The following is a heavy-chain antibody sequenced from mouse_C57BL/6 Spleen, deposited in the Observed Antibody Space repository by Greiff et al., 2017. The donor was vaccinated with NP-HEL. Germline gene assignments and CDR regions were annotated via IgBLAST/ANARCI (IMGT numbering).Heavy chain of an antibody. CDR2: IYPGSGST. CDR3: ARNGYYGSSYEIYYAMDY. J-gene: IGHJ4*01. D-gene: IGHD1-1*01. V-gene: IGHV1-55*01. Sequence: QVQLQQSGAELVKPGASVKMPCKASGYTFTSYWITWVKQRPGQGLEWIGDIYPGSGSTNYNEQFKSKATLTVDTSSSTAYMQLSSLTSEDSAVYYCARNGYYGSSYEIYYAMDYWGQGTSVTVSS. CDR1: GYTFTSYW.